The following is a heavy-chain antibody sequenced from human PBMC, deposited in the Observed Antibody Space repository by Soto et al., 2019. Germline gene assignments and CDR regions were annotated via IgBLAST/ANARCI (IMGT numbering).Heavy chain of an antibody. J-gene: IGHJ2*01. CDR3: ASGYRGVILQTRYWYFDL. Sequence: PSETLSLTCTVSGGSIGSGVYYWSWLRQHPGKGLERIGYIYYSGSTYYNPSLKSRVTISVDTSKNQFSLKLSSVTAADTAVYYCASGYRGVILQTRYWYFDLWGRGTLVTVSS. D-gene: IGHD3-10*01. CDR2: IYYSGST. CDR1: GGSIGSGVYY. V-gene: IGHV4-31*03.